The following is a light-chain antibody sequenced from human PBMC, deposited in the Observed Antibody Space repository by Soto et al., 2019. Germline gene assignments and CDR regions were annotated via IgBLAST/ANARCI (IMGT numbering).Light chain of an antibody. CDR2: GAS. V-gene: IGKV3-20*01. J-gene: IGKJ1*01. CDR3: QQYGSSPAT. Sequence: EIVLTQSPGTLSLSPGERATLSCRASQSVRSSYLAWYQQKPGQAPRLLIYGASSRATGIPDRFSGSGSGTDFTLTISRLEPEDFAVYYCQQYGSSPATFGQGTKEDIK. CDR1: QSVRSSY.